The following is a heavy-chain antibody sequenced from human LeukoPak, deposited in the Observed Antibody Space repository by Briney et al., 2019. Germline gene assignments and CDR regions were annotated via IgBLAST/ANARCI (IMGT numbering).Heavy chain of an antibody. CDR2: ISSSSSYI. CDR1: GFTFRSYS. D-gene: IGHD6-19*01. CDR3: ARDLVEPGYSSGWYPFDY. J-gene: IGHJ4*02. Sequence: GGSLRLSCAASGFTFRSYSMNWVRQAPGKGLEWVSSISSSSSYIYYADSVKGRFTISRDNAKNSLYLQMNSLRAEDTAVYYCARDLVEPGYSSGWYPFDYWGQGTLVTVSS. V-gene: IGHV3-21*01.